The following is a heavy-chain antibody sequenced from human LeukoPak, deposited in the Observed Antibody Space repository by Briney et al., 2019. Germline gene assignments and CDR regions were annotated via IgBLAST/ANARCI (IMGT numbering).Heavy chain of an antibody. CDR3: ARAPSRLGRGRRNFDY. V-gene: IGHV4-34*01. J-gene: IGHJ4*02. Sequence: SETLSLTCAVYGGSFSGYYWSWIRQPPGKGLEWIGEINHSGSTNYNPSLKSRVTISVDTSKNQFSLKLSSVTAADTAVYYCARAPSRLGRGRRNFDYWGQGTLVTVSS. CDR2: INHSGST. D-gene: IGHD3-16*01. CDR1: GGSFSGYY.